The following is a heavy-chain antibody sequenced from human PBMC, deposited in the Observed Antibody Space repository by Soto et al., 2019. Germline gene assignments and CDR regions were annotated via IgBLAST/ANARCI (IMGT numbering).Heavy chain of an antibody. V-gene: IGHV3-20*04. CDR3: ARDRVATSSFAFDR. CDR1: GFRFDDYG. J-gene: IGHJ3*02. D-gene: IGHD2-2*01. CDR2: INWNGGSI. Sequence: GGSLRLSCAASGFRFDDYGMSWDRQAPGKGPEWVSGINWNGGSIGYADSVKGRFTISRDNAKNSLYLQMNSLRAEDTALFYCARDRVATSSFAFDRWGQGTMVTVSS.